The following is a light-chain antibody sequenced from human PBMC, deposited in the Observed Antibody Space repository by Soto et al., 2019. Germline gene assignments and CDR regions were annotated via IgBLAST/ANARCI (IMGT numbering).Light chain of an antibody. CDR1: QSVSSN. Sequence: EIVMTQSPATLSVSPGERATLSCRASQSVSSNLAWYQQKPGQAPRLLIYGASTRATGIPARFSGSGSGTEFTLTISSLQSEYFAVYYCQQYTNWPPTFGQGTKVDSK. V-gene: IGKV3-15*01. J-gene: IGKJ1*01. CDR3: QQYTNWPPT. CDR2: GAS.